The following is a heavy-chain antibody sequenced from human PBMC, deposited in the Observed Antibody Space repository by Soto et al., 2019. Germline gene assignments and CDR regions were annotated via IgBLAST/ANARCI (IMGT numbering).Heavy chain of an antibody. D-gene: IGHD3-10*01. CDR2: IYYSGST. CDR1: GGSISSGGYY. J-gene: IGHJ6*02. V-gene: IGHV4-31*03. CDR3: ARELRFGADYYGMDV. Sequence: QVQLQESGPGLVKPSQTLSLTCTVSGGSISSGGYYWSWIRQHPGKGLEWIGYIYYSGSTYYNPSLKCRITISVDTSKNQFSLQPSSVTAADTAVYYCARELRFGADYYGMDVWGQGTTVTVSS.